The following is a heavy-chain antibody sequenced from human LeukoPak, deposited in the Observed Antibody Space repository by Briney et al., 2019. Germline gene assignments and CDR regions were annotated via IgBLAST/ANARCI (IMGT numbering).Heavy chain of an antibody. J-gene: IGHJ4*02. CDR2: SSAYNGNT. CDR3: ARERYYDSRVPLGGYYFDY. V-gene: IGHV1-18*01. D-gene: IGHD3-22*01. CDR1: GYTFTSYG. Sequence: GASVKVSCKASGYTFTSYGISWVRQAPGQGLEWMGWSSAYNGNTNYAQKLQGRVTMTTDTSTSTAYMELRSLRSDDTAVYYCARERYYDSRVPLGGYYFDYWGQGTLGTVSS.